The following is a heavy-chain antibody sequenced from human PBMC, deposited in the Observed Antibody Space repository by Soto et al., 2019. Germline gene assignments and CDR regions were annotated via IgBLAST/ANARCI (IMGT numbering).Heavy chain of an antibody. CDR1: GFTFSSYA. CDR2: ISYDGSNK. D-gene: IGHD2-2*01. V-gene: IGHV3-30*01. Sequence: ESGGGVVQPGRSLRLSCAASGFTFSSYAMHWVRQAPGEGLEWVAVISYDGSNKYYADSVKGRFTVSRDNSKNMLYLQMNSLRAEDTDTAVYFCARGAYCTISSCDRYGMDVWGQGTTVSVSS. J-gene: IGHJ6*02. CDR3: ARGAYCTISSCDRYGMDV.